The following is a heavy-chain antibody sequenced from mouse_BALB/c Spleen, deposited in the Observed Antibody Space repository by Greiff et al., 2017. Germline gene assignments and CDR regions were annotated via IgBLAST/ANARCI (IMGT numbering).Heavy chain of an antibody. J-gene: IGHJ4*01. CDR2: ISYSGST. CDR1: GYSITSDYA. D-gene: IGHD4-1*01. CDR3: ALTGPGDAMDY. V-gene: IGHV3-2*02. Sequence: EVQLQESGPGLVKPSQSLSLTCTVTGYSITSDYAWNWIRQFPGNKLEWMGYISYSGSTSYNPSLKSRISITRDTSKNQFFLQLNPVTTEDTATYYCALTGPGDAMDYWGQGTSVTVSS.